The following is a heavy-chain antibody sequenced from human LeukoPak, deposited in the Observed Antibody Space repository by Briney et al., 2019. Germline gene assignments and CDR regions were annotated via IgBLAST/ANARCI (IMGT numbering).Heavy chain of an antibody. Sequence: SETLSLTCTVSGGSISSYYWSWIRQTPGKGLEWIGYIYYSGSTNFNPSLKSRVTISVDTSKNQFSLKLSSVTAADTAVYYCARLGYSGYDYVGYYYYYLDVWGKGTTVTVSS. V-gene: IGHV4-59*01. CDR1: GGSISSYY. CDR2: IYYSGST. CDR3: ARLGYSGYDYVGYYYYYLDV. J-gene: IGHJ6*03. D-gene: IGHD5-12*01.